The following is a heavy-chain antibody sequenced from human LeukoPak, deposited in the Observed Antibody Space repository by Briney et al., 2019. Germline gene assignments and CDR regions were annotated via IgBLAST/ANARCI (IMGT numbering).Heavy chain of an antibody. CDR1: GFTVSSNY. J-gene: IGHJ3*02. Sequence: GGSLRLSCAASGFTVSSNYLSWVRQAPGKGLEGVSVIYSGGSTYYAGSVKGRFTISRDNSKNTLYLQMNSLRAEDTAVYYCARDFRGYDAFDIWGQGTMVTVSS. CDR3: ARDFRGYDAFDI. CDR2: IYSGGST. D-gene: IGHD3-22*01. V-gene: IGHV3-66*01.